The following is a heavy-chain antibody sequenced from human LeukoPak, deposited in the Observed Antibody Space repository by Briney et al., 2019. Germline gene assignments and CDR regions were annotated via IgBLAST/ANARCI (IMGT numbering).Heavy chain of an antibody. CDR2: IYPGDSDT. CDR1: GYTFTKYW. V-gene: IGHV5-51*01. D-gene: IGHD4-17*01. Sequence: GESLKISSQGSGYTFTKYWITWVRQMPGKGLEWMGIIYPGDSDTRYSPSFQGQVTISADKSVSTAYLRWSSLKASDTAIYYCARADTVTTIDFWGQGTLVTVSS. CDR3: ARADTVTTIDF. J-gene: IGHJ4*02.